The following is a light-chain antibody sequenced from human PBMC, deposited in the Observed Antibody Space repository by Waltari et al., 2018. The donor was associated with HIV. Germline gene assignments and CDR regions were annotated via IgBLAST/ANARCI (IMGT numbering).Light chain of an antibody. V-gene: IGKV3-20*01. CDR1: QSVSSSY. CDR3: QQYGSAPRT. Sequence: ELVLTHSPGTLSLSPGERATLHCRASQSVSSSYLAWYQQKPGQSPRLLIYGASSRATGIPDRFSCSGSGTDFTLTISRLEPEDFAVYHCQQYGSAPRTFGQGTKVEIK. CDR2: GAS. J-gene: IGKJ1*01.